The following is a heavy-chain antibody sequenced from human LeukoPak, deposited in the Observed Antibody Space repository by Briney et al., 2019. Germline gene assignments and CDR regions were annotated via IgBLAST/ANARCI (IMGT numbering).Heavy chain of an antibody. Sequence: SETLSLTCTVSGGSISSSSYYWSWVRQPAGKGLEWIGRIYTSGSTNYNPSLKSRVTISVDTSKNQFSLKLSSVTAADTAVYYCARESVVVVAASNWFDPWGQGTLVTVSS. V-gene: IGHV4-61*02. CDR2: IYTSGST. CDR3: ARESVVVVAASNWFDP. D-gene: IGHD2-15*01. J-gene: IGHJ5*02. CDR1: GGSISSSSYY.